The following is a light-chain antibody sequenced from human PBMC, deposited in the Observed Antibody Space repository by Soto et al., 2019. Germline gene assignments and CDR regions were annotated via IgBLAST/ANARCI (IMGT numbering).Light chain of an antibody. CDR2: AAS. Sequence: EIVMTQSPATLSESPGETATLSCRASQTLRNNLAWYQQKPGQAPRLLIYAASTRATGIPARFSGSGSGTEFTLTISNLQSEDFAVYFCHQYNNSPPDTFGQGTKLEIK. J-gene: IGKJ2*01. CDR1: QTLRNN. CDR3: HQYNNSPPDT. V-gene: IGKV3-15*01.